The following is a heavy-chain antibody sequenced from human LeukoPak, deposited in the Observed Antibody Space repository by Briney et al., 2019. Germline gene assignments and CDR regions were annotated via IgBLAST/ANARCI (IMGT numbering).Heavy chain of an antibody. CDR2: ISGSGGST. V-gene: IGHV3-23*01. CDR1: GFTFSSYA. CDR3: AKDGPMVRGVIPSYFDY. J-gene: IGHJ4*02. D-gene: IGHD3-10*01. Sequence: GGSLRLSCAASGFTFSSYAMSWGRQAPGKGLEWVSAISGSGGSTYYADSVKGRFTISRDNSKNTLYLQMNSLRAEDTAVYYCAKDGPMVRGVIPSYFDYWGQGTLVTVSS.